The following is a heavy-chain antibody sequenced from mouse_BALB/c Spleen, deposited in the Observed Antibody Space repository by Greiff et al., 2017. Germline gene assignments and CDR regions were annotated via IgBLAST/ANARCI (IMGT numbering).Heavy chain of an antibody. CDR2: ISSGGSYT. J-gene: IGHJ1*01. V-gene: IGHV5-9-4*01. CDR3: ARDYYGSSYAYFDV. CDR1: GFTFSSYA. Sequence: DVMLVESGGGLVQPGGSLKLSCAASGFTFSSYAMSWVRQSPEKRLEWVAEISSGGSYTYYPDTVTGRFTISRDNAKNTLYLEMSSLRSEDTAMYYCARDYYGSSYAYFDVWGAGTTVTVSS. D-gene: IGHD1-1*01.